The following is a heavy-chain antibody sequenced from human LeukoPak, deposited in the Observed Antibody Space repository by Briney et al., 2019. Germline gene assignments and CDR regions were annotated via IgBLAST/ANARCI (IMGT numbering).Heavy chain of an antibody. CDR2: INPNSGGT. D-gene: IGHD2-2*01. CDR1: GYTFTGYY. Sequence: EASVKVSCKASGYTFTGYYMHWVRQAPGQGLEWMGWINPNSGGTYYAQKFQGRVTMTRDTSISTAYMELSRLRSDDTAVYYCARGFVVVPAAMSYWGQGTLVTVSS. CDR3: ARGFVVVPAAMSY. V-gene: IGHV1-2*02. J-gene: IGHJ4*02.